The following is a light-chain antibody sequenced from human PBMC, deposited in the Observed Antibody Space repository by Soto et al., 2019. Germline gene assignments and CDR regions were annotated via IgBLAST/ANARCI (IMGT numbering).Light chain of an antibody. Sequence: QSVLTQPPSASGTPGQRVTISCSGSSSNIGSNYVYWYQQLPGTAPKLLIYRNNQRPSGVPDRFSGSKSGTSASLAISGLRSEDEADYYCAAWDDSLGYVFGTGTKVTV. V-gene: IGLV1-47*01. CDR1: SSNIGSNY. J-gene: IGLJ1*01. CDR2: RNN. CDR3: AAWDDSLGYV.